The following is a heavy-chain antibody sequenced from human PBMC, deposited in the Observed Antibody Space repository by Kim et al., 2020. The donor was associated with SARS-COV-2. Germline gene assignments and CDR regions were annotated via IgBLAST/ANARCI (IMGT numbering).Heavy chain of an antibody. J-gene: IGHJ4*02. CDR3: ARGFLTAAGTGGY. Sequence: ASVKVSCKASGYTFTTYPVYWVRQAPGQGLEWVGWIKTDTGDPMYAQGLTGRLVLSLDTSVSTAYLQISSLKAEDTAVYYCARGFLTAAGTGGYWGPGTLVTVSS. D-gene: IGHD6-13*01. CDR1: GYTFTTYP. V-gene: IGHV7-4-1*02. CDR2: IKTDTGDP.